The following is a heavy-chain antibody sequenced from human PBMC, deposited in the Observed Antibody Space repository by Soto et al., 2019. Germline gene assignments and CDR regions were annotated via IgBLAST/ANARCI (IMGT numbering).Heavy chain of an antibody. J-gene: IGHJ4*02. CDR2: ISASGGNA. CDR3: AKLDVT. Sequence: GGSLRRSCAAPGFSFSSYTMSWVRQAPGKGLEWVSDISASGGNAFYVDSVKGRFTISRGNSKNTLSLQMNSLRAEDTAVYYCAKLDVTWGQGTLVTVSS. V-gene: IGHV3-23*01. CDR1: GFSFSSYT. D-gene: IGHD1-1*01.